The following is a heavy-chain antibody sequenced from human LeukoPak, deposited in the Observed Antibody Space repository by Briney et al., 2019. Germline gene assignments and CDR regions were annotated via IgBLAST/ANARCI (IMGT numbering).Heavy chain of an antibody. Sequence: PSQTLSLTCTVSGGSISSGSYYWSWIRQPAGKGPEWIGRIYTSGSTNYNPSLKSRVTISVDTSKNQFSLKLSSVTAADTAVYYCARWVGYGDYFDYWGQGTLVTVSS. D-gene: IGHD4-17*01. CDR2: IYTSGST. V-gene: IGHV4-61*02. CDR3: ARWVGYGDYFDY. CDR1: GGSISSGSYY. J-gene: IGHJ4*02.